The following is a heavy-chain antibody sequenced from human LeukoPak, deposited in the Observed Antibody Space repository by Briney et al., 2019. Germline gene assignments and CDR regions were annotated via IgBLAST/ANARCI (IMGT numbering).Heavy chain of an antibody. Sequence: SVKVSCKVSGYTLTELSMHWVRQAPGQGLEWMGGIIPIFGTANYAQKFQGRVTITTDESTSTAYMELSSLRSEDTAVYYCATLSSSSDYWGQGTLVTVSS. V-gene: IGHV1-69*05. CDR1: GYTLTELS. D-gene: IGHD6-6*01. CDR3: ATLSSSSDY. J-gene: IGHJ4*02. CDR2: IIPIFGTA.